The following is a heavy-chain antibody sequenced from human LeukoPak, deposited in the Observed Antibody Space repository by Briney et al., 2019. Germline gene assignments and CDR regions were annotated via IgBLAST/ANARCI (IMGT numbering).Heavy chain of an antibody. CDR2: ISGGGGST. Sequence: PGGSLRLSCAASGFTFSSYAMSWVRQAPGKGLEWVSAISGGGGSTYYADSVKGRFTISRDNSKNTLYLQMNSLRAEDTAVYCCAKVPHWYGTGPYYFDYWGQGTLVTVSS. CDR3: AKVPHWYGTGPYYFDY. CDR1: GFTFSSYA. J-gene: IGHJ4*02. D-gene: IGHD3/OR15-3a*01. V-gene: IGHV3-23*01.